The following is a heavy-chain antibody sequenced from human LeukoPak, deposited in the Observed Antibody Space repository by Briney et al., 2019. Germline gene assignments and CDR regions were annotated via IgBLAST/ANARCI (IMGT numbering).Heavy chain of an antibody. CDR1: GGSISSYY. J-gene: IGHJ2*01. V-gene: IGHV4-59*08. Sequence: SETLSLPCSVSGGSISSYYWIWIRQPREKGLEWIGNIYYSGSTNYHPSLKSRVTISVDTSKNQFSLKLSSVTAADTAVYYCARRVPNWYFDLWGRGTLVTVSS. CDR2: IYYSGST. CDR3: ARRVPNWYFDL.